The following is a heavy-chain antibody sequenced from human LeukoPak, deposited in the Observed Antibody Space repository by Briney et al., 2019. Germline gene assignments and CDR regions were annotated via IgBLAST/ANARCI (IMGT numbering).Heavy chain of an antibody. D-gene: IGHD6-19*01. V-gene: IGHV3-21*01. CDR1: GFTFSSYS. CDR2: ISSSSSYI. Sequence: KPGGSLRLSCAASGFTFSSYSMNWVRQAPGKGLEWVSSISSSSSYIYYADSVKGRFTISRNNAKNSLYLHIDSLRAEDTAVYYCARGRVGQWLVDAFDIWGQGTMVTVSS. CDR3: ARGRVGQWLVDAFDI. J-gene: IGHJ3*02.